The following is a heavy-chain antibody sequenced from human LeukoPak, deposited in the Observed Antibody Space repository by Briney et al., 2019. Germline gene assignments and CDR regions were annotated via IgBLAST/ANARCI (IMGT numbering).Heavy chain of an antibody. Sequence: QPGGSLRLSCAAFGFTFSSYRMNWVRQAPGKGLEWVSYISGSSSTIYYADSVKGRFTISRDNAKNSLYLQMNSLRAEDTAVYYCARYCSSASCYLPLDYWGQGTLVTVSS. CDR3: ARYCSSASCYLPLDY. V-gene: IGHV3-48*04. J-gene: IGHJ4*02. D-gene: IGHD2-2*01. CDR1: GFTFSSYR. CDR2: ISGSSSTI.